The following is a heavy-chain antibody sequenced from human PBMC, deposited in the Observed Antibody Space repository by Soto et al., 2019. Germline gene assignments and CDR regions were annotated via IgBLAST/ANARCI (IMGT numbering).Heavy chain of an antibody. CDR2: IESGGST. D-gene: IGHD2-15*01. CDR3: AKDLGPLRLLNYYFYGLDV. J-gene: IGHJ6*02. CDR1: GFTVSSSY. Sequence: EVQLVETGGGVIQRGGSLRLSCNASGFTVSSSYMSWVRQAPGMGLEWVAVIESGGSTHYADSVKGRFTISRDNSKNMIYLPLHTLRAEDTAVYYCAKDLGPLRLLNYYFYGLDVWGQGTTVTVSS. V-gene: IGHV3-53*02.